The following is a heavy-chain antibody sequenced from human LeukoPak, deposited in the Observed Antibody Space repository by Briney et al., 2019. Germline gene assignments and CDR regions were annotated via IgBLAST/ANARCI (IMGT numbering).Heavy chain of an antibody. CDR1: GFTLGRYW. V-gene: IGHV3-74*01. CDR3: ARAHHDFWSGYPND. D-gene: IGHD3-3*01. CDR2: SNSDGKIT. J-gene: IGHJ4*02. Sequence: GGSLGLSCAASGFTLGRYWMHWFRQAPGTGLVWVARSNSDGKITDYADSVRGRFTTSRDNTKNTVYLQMSSLRAEDTGVYYCARAHHDFWSGYPNDWGQGTLVIVSS.